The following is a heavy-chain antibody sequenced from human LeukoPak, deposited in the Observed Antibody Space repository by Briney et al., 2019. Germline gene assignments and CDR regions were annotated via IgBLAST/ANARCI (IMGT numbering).Heavy chain of an antibody. D-gene: IGHD5-18*01. J-gene: IGHJ5*02. CDR2: INPNSGGT. CDR3: ARVVTAMVLTWFDP. CDR1: GYTFTGYY. V-gene: IGHV1-2*02. Sequence: ASVKVSCKASGYTFTGYYMHWVRQAPGQGLEWMGWINPNSGGTNYAQKFQGRVTMTRDTSISTAYMELSRLRSDDTAVYYCARVVTAMVLTWFDPWGQGTLVTVSS.